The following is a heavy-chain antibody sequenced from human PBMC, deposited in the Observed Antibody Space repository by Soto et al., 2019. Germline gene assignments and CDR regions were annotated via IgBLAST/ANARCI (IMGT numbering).Heavy chain of an antibody. J-gene: IGHJ5*02. Sequence: SVKVSCKASGGTFSSYAISWVRQAPGQGLEWMGGIIPIFGTANYAQKFQGRVTITADKSTSTAHMELSSLRSEDTAVYYCARVFYDSSGDRRRNWFDPWGQGTLVTVSS. V-gene: IGHV1-69*06. D-gene: IGHD3-22*01. CDR1: GGTFSSYA. CDR3: ARVFYDSSGDRRRNWFDP. CDR2: IIPIFGTA.